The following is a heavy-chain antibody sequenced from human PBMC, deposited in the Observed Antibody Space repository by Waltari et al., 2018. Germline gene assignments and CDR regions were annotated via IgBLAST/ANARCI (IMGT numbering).Heavy chain of an antibody. Sequence: QVQLQQWGAGLLKPSETLSLTCAVYGGSFSGYYWSWIRQPPGKGLEWIGEINHSGSTNYNPSVKSRVAISVDTSKNQFSLKLSSVTAADTAVYYCARSITGTTSDYWGQGTLVTVSS. CDR1: GGSFSGYY. CDR3: ARSITGTTSDY. J-gene: IGHJ4*02. V-gene: IGHV4-34*01. CDR2: INHSGST. D-gene: IGHD1-7*01.